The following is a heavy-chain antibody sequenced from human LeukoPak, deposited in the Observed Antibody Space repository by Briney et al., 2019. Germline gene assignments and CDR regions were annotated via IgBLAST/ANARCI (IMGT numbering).Heavy chain of an antibody. Sequence: QTGGSLRLSCAASGFTFSSYGMHWVRQAPGKGLEWVAFIRYDGSNKYYADSVKGRFTISRDNSKNTLYLQMNSLRAEDTAVYYCAKDENYYDSSGWGKEFDYWGQGTLVTVSS. D-gene: IGHD3-22*01. V-gene: IGHV3-30*02. CDR2: IRYDGSNK. CDR1: GFTFSSYG. J-gene: IGHJ4*02. CDR3: AKDENYYDSSGWGKEFDY.